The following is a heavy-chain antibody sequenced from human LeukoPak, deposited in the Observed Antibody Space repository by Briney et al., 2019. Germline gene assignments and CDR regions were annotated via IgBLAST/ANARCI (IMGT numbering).Heavy chain of an antibody. CDR3: ARDREYSSSGLVWFDP. Sequence: SETLFFTCTVSGGSVSGYYWSWIRQPPGKGLEWIGYIYYSGSTNYNPSLKSRVTISVDTSENQFSLKLTSVTAADTAVYYCARDREYSSSGLVWFDPWGHGILVTVSS. CDR2: IYYSGST. J-gene: IGHJ5*02. CDR1: GGSVSGYY. D-gene: IGHD6-6*01. V-gene: IGHV4-59*02.